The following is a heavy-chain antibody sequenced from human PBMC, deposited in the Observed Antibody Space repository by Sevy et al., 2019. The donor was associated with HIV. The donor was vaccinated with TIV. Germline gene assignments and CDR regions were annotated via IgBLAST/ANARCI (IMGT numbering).Heavy chain of an antibody. Sequence: SETLSLTCTVSGGSISSSSYYWGWIRQPPGKGLEWIGSIYYSGSTYYNPSIKSRVTISVDTSKNQFSLKLSSVTAADTAVYYCARHVVYSWGYFDYWGQGTLVAVSS. J-gene: IGHJ4*02. D-gene: IGHD1-20*01. CDR2: IYYSGST. CDR1: GGSISSSSYY. CDR3: ARHVVYSWGYFDY. V-gene: IGHV4-39*01.